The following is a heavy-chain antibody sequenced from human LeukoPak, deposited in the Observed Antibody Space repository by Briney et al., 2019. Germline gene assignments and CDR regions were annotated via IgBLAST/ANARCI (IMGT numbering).Heavy chain of an antibody. J-gene: IGHJ4*02. Sequence: ASVKLSCKASGYTFTSYGISWVRQAPGQGLEWMGWISAYNGNTNYAQKLQGRVTMTTDTSTSTAYMELRSLRSDDTAVYYCARDGWSSYSSGWYDSAWGQGTLVTVSS. D-gene: IGHD6-19*01. CDR2: ISAYNGNT. V-gene: IGHV1-18*01. CDR3: ARDGWSSYSSGWYDSA. CDR1: GYTFTSYG.